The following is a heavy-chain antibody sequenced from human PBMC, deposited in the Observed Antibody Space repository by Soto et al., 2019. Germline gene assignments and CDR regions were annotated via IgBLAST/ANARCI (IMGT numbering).Heavy chain of an antibody. J-gene: IGHJ4*02. CDR1: GYTFTSYG. D-gene: IGHD3-9*01. V-gene: IGHV1-18*04. CDR3: ARLVGYPNLRYFDWFDY. CDR2: ISAYNGNT. Sequence: ASVKVSCKASGYTFTSYGISWARQAPGQGLEWMGWISAYNGNTNYAQKLQGRVTMTTDTSTSTAYMELRSLRSDDTAVYYCARLVGYPNLRYFDWFDYWGQGTLVTVSS.